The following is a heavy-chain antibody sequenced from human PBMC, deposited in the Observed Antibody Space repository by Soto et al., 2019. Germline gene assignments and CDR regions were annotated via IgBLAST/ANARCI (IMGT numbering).Heavy chain of an antibody. D-gene: IGHD2-15*01. CDR2: VSIGGST. CDR3: AKRRGAGGHFDY. Sequence: PRGSLRLSCAASGFTFSSYAMCWVRQGPGKGLEWVAVVSIGGSTHYADSVRGRFTISRDNSKNTLSLQMNSLTAEDTAVYFCAKRRGAGGHFDYWAQGALVTV. V-gene: IGHV3-23*01. CDR1: GFTFSSYA. J-gene: IGHJ4*02.